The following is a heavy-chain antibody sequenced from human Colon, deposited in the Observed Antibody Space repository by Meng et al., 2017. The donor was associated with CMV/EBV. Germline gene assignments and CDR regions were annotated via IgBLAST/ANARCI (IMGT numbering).Heavy chain of an antibody. J-gene: IGHJ4*02. Sequence: VASGFTVSNTWMNWVRQAPGKGLEWVGRVKANAEGGTIDYAALVEGRFTISRDDSRTTLFLHMNSLKTEDTAVYYCATGTGKTDFDYWGQGTLVTVSS. CDR3: ATGTGKTDFDY. CDR2: VKANAEGGTI. D-gene: IGHD3-10*01. CDR1: GFTVSNTW. V-gene: IGHV3-15*01.